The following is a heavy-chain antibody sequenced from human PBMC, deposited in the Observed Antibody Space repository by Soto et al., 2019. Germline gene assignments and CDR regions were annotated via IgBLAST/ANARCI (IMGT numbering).Heavy chain of an antibody. J-gene: IGHJ3*02. Sequence: SETLSLTCTVSGGSISSYYWSWIRQPPGKGLEWIGYIYYSGSTNYNPSLKSRVTISVDTSKNQFSLKLSSVTAADTAVYYCARSGGGIVVVPAVTDAFDIWGQGTMVTVSS. CDR1: GGSISSYY. CDR2: IYYSGST. D-gene: IGHD2-2*01. CDR3: ARSGGGIVVVPAVTDAFDI. V-gene: IGHV4-59*01.